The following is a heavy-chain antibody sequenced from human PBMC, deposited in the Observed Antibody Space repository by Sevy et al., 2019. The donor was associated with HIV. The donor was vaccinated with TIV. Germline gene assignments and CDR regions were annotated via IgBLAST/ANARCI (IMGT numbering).Heavy chain of an antibody. CDR2: IWYDGSNK. J-gene: IGHJ6*02. Sequence: GGSLRLSCAASGFTFSSYGMHWVRQAPGKGLEWVAVIWYDGSNKYYADSVKGRFTISRDNSKNTLYLQMNSLRAEDTAVYYCARDLVIPSTTDYFYYAMDVWGQGTTVTVSS. CDR3: ARDLVIPSTTDYFYYAMDV. V-gene: IGHV3-33*01. CDR1: GFTFSSYG. D-gene: IGHD2-2*01.